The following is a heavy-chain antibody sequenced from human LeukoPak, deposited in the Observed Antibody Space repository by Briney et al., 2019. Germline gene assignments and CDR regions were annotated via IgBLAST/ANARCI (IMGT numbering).Heavy chain of an antibody. V-gene: IGHV3-23*01. CDR2: INNSGGST. CDR1: GFTFSGYA. CDR3: AIGVATTVFDY. J-gene: IGHJ4*02. D-gene: IGHD5-12*01. Sequence: GGSLGLSCAASGFTFSGYAVSWVRQAPGKGLEWVSDINNSGGSTYYADSVKGRFTISRDNAKNSLYLQMNSLRSEDTAVYYCAIGVATTVFDYWGQGTLVTVSS.